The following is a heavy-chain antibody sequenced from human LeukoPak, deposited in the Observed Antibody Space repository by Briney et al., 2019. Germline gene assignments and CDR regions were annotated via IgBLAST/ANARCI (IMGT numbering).Heavy chain of an antibody. Sequence: GGALRLSCVASGFTLSSYWMHWGRHALGEGLWWVSCMNSEGSSTSYADSVKGRCTIYRDNAKNTLYLQMNSQRGKDTAVYYCARERRGSYYGAFDIWGQGTMVTVSS. D-gene: IGHD1-26*01. CDR3: ARERRGSYYGAFDI. CDR1: GFTLSSYW. J-gene: IGHJ3*02. V-gene: IGHV3-74*01. CDR2: MNSEGSST.